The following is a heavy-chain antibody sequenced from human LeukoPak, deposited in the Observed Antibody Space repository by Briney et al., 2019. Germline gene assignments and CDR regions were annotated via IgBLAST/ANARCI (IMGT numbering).Heavy chain of an antibody. CDR2: IYYSGST. J-gene: IGHJ6*03. V-gene: IGHV4-39*07. D-gene: IGHD5-24*01. CDR1: GGSISSSSYY. CDR3: ASIRGRYGYYYYMDV. Sequence: SETLSLTCTVSGGSISSSSYYWGWIRQPPGKGLEWIGSIYYSGSTYYNPSLKSRVTISVDTSKNQFSLKLSSVTAADTAVYYCASIRGRYGYYYYMDVWGKGTTVTVS.